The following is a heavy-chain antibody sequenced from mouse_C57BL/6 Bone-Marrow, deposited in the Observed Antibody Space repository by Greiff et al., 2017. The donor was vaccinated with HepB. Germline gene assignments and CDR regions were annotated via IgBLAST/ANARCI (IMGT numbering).Heavy chain of an antibody. Sequence: QVQLQQSGAELVKPGASVKISCKASGYAFSSYWMNWAKQRPGKGLEWIGQIYPGDGDTNYNGKFKGKATLTADKSSSTAYMQLSSLTSEDSAVYFCARLYGSPHWGQGTTLTVSS. CDR2: IYPGDGDT. D-gene: IGHD1-1*01. CDR3: ARLYGSPH. CDR1: GYAFSSYW. J-gene: IGHJ2*01. V-gene: IGHV1-80*01.